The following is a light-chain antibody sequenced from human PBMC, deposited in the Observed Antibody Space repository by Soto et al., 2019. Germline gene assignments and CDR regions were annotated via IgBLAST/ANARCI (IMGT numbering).Light chain of an antibody. CDR2: RAS. CDR3: QQRTDWHLT. J-gene: IGKJ1*01. CDR1: QSVSRN. Sequence: EVVLTQSPATLYLSPGERATLSCRASQSVSRNLAWYQQKPGQAPRLLIYRASTRATGIPARFSGSGSGTDFSLSISSLQPEYFAVYYCQQRTDWHLTFGQGTKVEVK. V-gene: IGKV3-11*01.